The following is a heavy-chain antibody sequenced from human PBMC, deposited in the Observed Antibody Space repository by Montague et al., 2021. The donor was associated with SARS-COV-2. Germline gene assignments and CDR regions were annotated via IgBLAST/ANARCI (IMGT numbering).Heavy chain of an antibody. CDR2: ISEISDYI. V-gene: IGHV3-21*01. D-gene: IGHD3-10*01. Sequence: SLRLSCAASGFTFSSYSINWVRQAPGKGLEWVSSISEISDYIYYADSVKGRFTISRDNAKNSLYLQMNSLRAEDTAVYYCARPSRDSGEWYGMDVWGQGTTVTVSS. CDR3: ARPSRDSGEWYGMDV. J-gene: IGHJ6*02. CDR1: GFTFSSYS.